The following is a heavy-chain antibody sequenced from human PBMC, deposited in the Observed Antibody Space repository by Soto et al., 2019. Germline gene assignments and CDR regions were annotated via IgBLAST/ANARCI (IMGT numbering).Heavy chain of an antibody. V-gene: IGHV1-69*04. J-gene: IGHJ4*02. CDR3: AREEYYYGSGAFFDY. Sequence: SVKVSCKASGGTFSSYTISWVQQAPGQGLEWMGRIIPILGIANYAQKFQGRVTITADKSTSTAYMELSSLRSEDTAVYYYAREEYYYGSGAFFDYWGQGTLVTVPS. D-gene: IGHD3-10*01. CDR2: IIPILGIA. CDR1: GGTFSSYT.